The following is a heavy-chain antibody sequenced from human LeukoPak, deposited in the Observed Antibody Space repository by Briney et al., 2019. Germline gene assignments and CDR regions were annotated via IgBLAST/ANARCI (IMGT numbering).Heavy chain of an antibody. CDR1: GFTFSSYA. CDR3: AGGLLGCSGGSCYPTDY. V-gene: IGHV3-23*01. Sequence: GGSLRLSCAASGFTFSSYAMSWVRKAPGKGLGWVSAISGSGGSTYYADSVKGRFTISRDNSKNTLYLQMDSLRAEDTAVYYCAGGLLGCSGGSCYPTDYWGQGTLVIVSS. D-gene: IGHD2-15*01. J-gene: IGHJ4*02. CDR2: ISGSGGST.